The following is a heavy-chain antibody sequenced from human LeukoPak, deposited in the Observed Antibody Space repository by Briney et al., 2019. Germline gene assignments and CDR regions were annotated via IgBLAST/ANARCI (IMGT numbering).Heavy chain of an antibody. Sequence: SETLSLTCTVSGGSISSSSYYWSWIRQPPGKGLEWIGEINHSGSTNYNPSLKSRVTISVDTSKNQFSLKLSSVTAADTAVYYCARVTFIAAAGSFAYYYYMDVWGKGTTVTVSS. CDR1: GGSISSSSYY. CDR3: ARVTFIAAAGSFAYYYYMDV. V-gene: IGHV4-39*07. D-gene: IGHD6-13*01. J-gene: IGHJ6*03. CDR2: INHSGST.